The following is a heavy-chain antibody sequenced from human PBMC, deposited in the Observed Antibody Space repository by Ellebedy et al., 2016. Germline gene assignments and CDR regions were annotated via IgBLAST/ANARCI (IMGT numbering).Heavy chain of an antibody. CDR1: GFSLTTSAVV. J-gene: IGHJ4*02. D-gene: IGHD4-17*01. CDR3: VHRTTVTSVDY. V-gene: IGHV2-5*01. CDR2: IYGNDDK. Sequence: SGPTLVKPTQTLTLTCTFSGFSLTTSAVVVGWVRQPPGRAPEWLAFIYGNDDKRYGPSLKSRLTITKDTSKNQVVLTVTNMDPVDTATYYCVHRTTVTSVDYWGQGTLVTVSS.